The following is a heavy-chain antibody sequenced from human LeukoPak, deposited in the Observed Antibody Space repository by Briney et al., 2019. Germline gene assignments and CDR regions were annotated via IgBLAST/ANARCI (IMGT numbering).Heavy chain of an antibody. J-gene: IGHJ5*02. D-gene: IGHD2-2*02. V-gene: IGHV1-69*13. CDR3: ASGGRPMEYQLLYLGWFDP. CDR2: IITIFGTA. Sequence: SVKVSCKASGGTFSSYAISWVRQAPGQGLEWMGGIITIFGTANYAQKFQGRVTITADESTSTAYMELSSLRSEDTAVYYCASGGRPMEYQLLYLGWFDPWGQGTLVTVSS. CDR1: GGTFSSYA.